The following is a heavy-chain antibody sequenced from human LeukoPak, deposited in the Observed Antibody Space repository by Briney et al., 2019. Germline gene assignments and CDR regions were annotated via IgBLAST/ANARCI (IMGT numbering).Heavy chain of an antibody. Sequence: TSETLSLTCAVYGGSFSGYYWSWIRQPAGKGLEWIGRIYTSGSTNYNPSLKSRVTMSVDTSKNQFSLKLSSVTAADTAVYYCARDYGGNRGDYWGQGTLVTVSS. V-gene: IGHV4-4*07. D-gene: IGHD4-23*01. J-gene: IGHJ4*02. CDR3: ARDYGGNRGDY. CDR2: IYTSGST. CDR1: GGSFSGYY.